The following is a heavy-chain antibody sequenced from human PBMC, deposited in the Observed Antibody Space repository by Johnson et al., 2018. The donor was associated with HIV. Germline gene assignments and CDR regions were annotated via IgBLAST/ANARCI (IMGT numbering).Heavy chain of an antibody. CDR2: ISSNGGST. V-gene: IGHV3-64*01. D-gene: IGHD3-22*01. Sequence: EVQLVESGGGLIQPGGSLRLSCAASGFTVSSNYMSWVRQAPGKGLEYVSAISSNGGSTYYANSVKGRFTISRDNSKNTLYLQMGSLRAEDMAVYYCAIPYFYDSSAYHWGQGTMVTVSS. CDR1: GFTVSSNY. CDR3: AIPYFYDSSAYH. J-gene: IGHJ3*01.